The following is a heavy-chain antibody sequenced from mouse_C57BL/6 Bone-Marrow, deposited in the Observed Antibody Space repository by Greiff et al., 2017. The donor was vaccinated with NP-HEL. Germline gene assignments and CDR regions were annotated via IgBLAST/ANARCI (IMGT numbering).Heavy chain of an antibody. CDR1: EYEFPSHD. V-gene: IGHV5-2*01. D-gene: IGHD1-1*01. CDR3: ARRGYGSTLFAY. CDR2: INSDGGSI. Sequence: EVQRVESGGGLVQPGESLKLSCESNEYEFPSHDMSWVRKTPEKRLELVAAINSDGGSIYYPDTMERRFSISRDNAKKPLYLQMSSLRSEDTALYYCARRGYGSTLFAYWGQGTLVTVSA. J-gene: IGHJ3*01.